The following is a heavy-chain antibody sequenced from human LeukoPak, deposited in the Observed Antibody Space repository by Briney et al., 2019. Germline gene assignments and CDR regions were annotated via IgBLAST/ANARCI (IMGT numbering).Heavy chain of an antibody. V-gene: IGHV3-74*01. Sequence: GGSLRLSCTTSGFTFNSYWMHWVRQPPGKGLMWVSRIHLDGRTTNYADSVKGRFTISRDNAKNTLYLETNSLRSEDTAVYYCARGGSPSDYWGQGTLVAVSS. D-gene: IGHD3-16*01. CDR2: IHLDGRTT. CDR3: ARGGSPSDY. J-gene: IGHJ4*02. CDR1: GFTFNSYW.